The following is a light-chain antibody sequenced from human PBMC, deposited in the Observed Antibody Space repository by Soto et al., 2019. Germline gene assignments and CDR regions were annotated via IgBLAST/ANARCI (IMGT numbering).Light chain of an antibody. CDR3: CSYAGSYSLV. CDR2: DVN. CDR1: SSDVGGYNF. Sequence: QSVLTQPHSVSGSPGQSVTISCTGTSSDVGGYNFVSWYQQHPGKAPKLMIYDVNKRSSGVPDRFSGSKSGNTASLAISGLQAEDEADYYCCSYAGSYSLVFGGGTQLTDL. J-gene: IGLJ3*02. V-gene: IGLV2-11*01.